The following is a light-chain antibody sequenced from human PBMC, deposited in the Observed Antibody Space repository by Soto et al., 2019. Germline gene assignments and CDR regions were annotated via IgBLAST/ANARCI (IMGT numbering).Light chain of an antibody. CDR1: QRVYNW. J-gene: IGKJ3*01. V-gene: IGKV1-5*01. Sequence: DIEMTQYPSTVSASVGDRVTITCRASQRVYNWLAWYQQKPGKAPKLLISSVSTFESGVPSRFSGSGSGTEFTIAISRLQPEYLGTYYCQQYTSSLSFGPGTKVEI. CDR3: QQYTSSLS. CDR2: SVS.